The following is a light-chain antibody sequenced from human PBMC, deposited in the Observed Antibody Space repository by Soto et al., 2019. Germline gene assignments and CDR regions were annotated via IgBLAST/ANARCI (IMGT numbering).Light chain of an antibody. CDR1: SSDVGGYNS. CDR3: CAYVNSRSYV. V-gene: IGLV2-14*01. J-gene: IGLJ1*01. Sequence: QSVLTQPASVSGSPGQSITISCTGTSSDVGGYNSVSWYQQHPGKAPKLVIYEVTNRPSGISNRFSGSKSGNTASLTISGLQAEDEADYYCCAYVNSRSYVFGSGTKVTV. CDR2: EVT.